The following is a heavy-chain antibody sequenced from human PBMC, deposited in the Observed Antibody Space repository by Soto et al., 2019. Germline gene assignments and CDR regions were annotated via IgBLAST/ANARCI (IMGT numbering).Heavy chain of an antibody. Sequence: QVQLVQSGAEVKKPGSSVKVSCKASGGTFSSYTISWVRQAPGQGLEWMGRIIPILGIANYAQKFQSRVTITADKSKSTAYMELSTLRSEDTAVYYCARDTGYRGYGGFNYWGQRTLVTVST. J-gene: IGHJ4*02. V-gene: IGHV1-69*08. CDR3: ARDTGYRGYGGFNY. CDR1: GGTFSSYT. CDR2: IIPILGIA. D-gene: IGHD5-12*01.